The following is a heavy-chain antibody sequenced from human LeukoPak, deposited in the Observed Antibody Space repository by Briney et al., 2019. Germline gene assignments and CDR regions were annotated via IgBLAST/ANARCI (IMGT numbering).Heavy chain of an antibody. CDR2: IIGSGGST. J-gene: IGHJ4*02. Sequence: GGAMRPSCAASGFTFTNYAMTWVRHAPERGLQWVSAIIGSGGSTYYAVSVKGRLTISRDNSKNTLYLQMNSLRAEDTGVYYCAKRHELNDSSGYYDQMDYWGQGTLFTVFS. CDR3: AKRHELNDSSGYYDQMDY. D-gene: IGHD3-22*01. V-gene: IGHV3-23*01. CDR1: GFTFTNYA.